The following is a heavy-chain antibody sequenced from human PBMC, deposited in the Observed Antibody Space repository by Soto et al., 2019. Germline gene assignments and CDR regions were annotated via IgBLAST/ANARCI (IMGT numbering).Heavy chain of an antibody. V-gene: IGHV3-30*03. Sequence: QVQLVESGGDVVQPGRSLRLSCAPSGFTFSSYGMFWVRQAPGRGLEWVAVISYDGSNNYYADSVKGRFTISRDNSKNTLYLQMNSLSPEDTAVYYCARGLGYCISSTCYADYWGQGTLVTVSS. CDR2: ISYDGSNN. D-gene: IGHD2-2*03. CDR3: ARGLGYCISSTCYADY. J-gene: IGHJ4*02. CDR1: GFTFSSYG.